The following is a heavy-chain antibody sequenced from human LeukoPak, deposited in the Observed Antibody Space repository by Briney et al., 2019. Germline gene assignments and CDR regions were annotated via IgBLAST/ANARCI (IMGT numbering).Heavy chain of an antibody. CDR1: GFRFDDYA. CDR3: AKSTY. CDR2: ISWNSGSI. V-gene: IGHV3-9*01. Sequence: GRSLRLSCAVSGFRFDDYAMHWVRQAPGKGLEWVSGISWNSGSIGYADSVKGRFTISRDNAKNSLYLQMNSLRAEDTALYYCAKSTYWGQGTLVTVSS. J-gene: IGHJ4*02. D-gene: IGHD5/OR15-5a*01.